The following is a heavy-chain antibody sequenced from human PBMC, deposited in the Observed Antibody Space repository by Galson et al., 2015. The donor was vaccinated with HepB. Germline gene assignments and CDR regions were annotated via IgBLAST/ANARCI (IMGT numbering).Heavy chain of an antibody. V-gene: IGHV3-21*01. J-gene: IGHJ4*02. Sequence: SLRLSCAASGFTFSSYSMNWVRQAPGKGLEWVSSISSSSSYIYYADSVKGRFTISRDNAKNSLYLQMNSLRAEDTAVYYCARDTAMVSPHFDYWGQGTLVTVSS. CDR3: ARDTAMVSPHFDY. CDR1: GFTFSSYS. CDR2: ISSSSSYI. D-gene: IGHD5-18*01.